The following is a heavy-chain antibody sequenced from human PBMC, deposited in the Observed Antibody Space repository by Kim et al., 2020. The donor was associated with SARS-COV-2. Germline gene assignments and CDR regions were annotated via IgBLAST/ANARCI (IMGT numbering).Heavy chain of an antibody. CDR1: GFTFSSYA. Sequence: GGSLRLSCAASGFTFSSYAMSWVRQAPGKGLEWVSAISGSGGSTYYADSVKGRFTISRDNSKNTLYLQMNSLRAEDTAVYYCARNYYGSGSYADYWGQGTLVTVSS. J-gene: IGHJ4*02. CDR2: ISGSGGST. D-gene: IGHD3-10*01. CDR3: ARNYYGSGSYADY. V-gene: IGHV3-23*01.